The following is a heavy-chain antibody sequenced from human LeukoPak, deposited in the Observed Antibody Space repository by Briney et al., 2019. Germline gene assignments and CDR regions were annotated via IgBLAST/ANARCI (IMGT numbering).Heavy chain of an antibody. J-gene: IGHJ6*02. D-gene: IGHD3-10*01. CDR2: IWYDGSNK. Sequence: PGRSLRLSCAASGFTFSSYGMPWVRQAPGKGLEWVAVIWYDGSNKYYADSVKGRFTISRDNSKNTLYLQMNSLRAEDTAVYYCARENKSFYYGSGSKVKALGYYGMDVWGQGTTVTVSS. CDR1: GFTFSSYG. V-gene: IGHV3-33*01. CDR3: ARENKSFYYGSGSKVKALGYYGMDV.